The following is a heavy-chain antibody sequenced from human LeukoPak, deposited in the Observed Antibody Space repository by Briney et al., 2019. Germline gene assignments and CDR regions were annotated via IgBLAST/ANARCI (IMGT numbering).Heavy chain of an antibody. D-gene: IGHD5-18*01. Sequence: GGSLRLSCAASGFTFSSYWMSWVRKAPGKGLEWVANIKQDGSEKYYVDSVKGRFTISRGNAKNSLYLQMNSLRAEDTAVYYCAREYSYGYFDYWGQGTLVTVSS. CDR3: AREYSYGYFDY. CDR1: GFTFSSYW. V-gene: IGHV3-7*01. J-gene: IGHJ4*02. CDR2: IKQDGSEK.